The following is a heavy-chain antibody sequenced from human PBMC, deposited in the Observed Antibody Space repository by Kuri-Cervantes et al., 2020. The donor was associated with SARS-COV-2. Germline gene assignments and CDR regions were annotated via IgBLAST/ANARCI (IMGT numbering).Heavy chain of an antibody. CDR3: ARETFLTRGPMPAPLLDY. CDR2: ISAYNGNT. CDR1: GYTFTSYG. D-gene: IGHD3-9*01. Sequence: ASVKVSCKASGYTFTSYGISWVRQAPGQGLEWMGWISAYNGNTNYAQKLQGRVTMTTDTSTSTAYMELRSLRSDDTAVYYCARETFLTRGPMPAPLLDYWGQGTLVTDSS. J-gene: IGHJ4*02. V-gene: IGHV1-18*01.